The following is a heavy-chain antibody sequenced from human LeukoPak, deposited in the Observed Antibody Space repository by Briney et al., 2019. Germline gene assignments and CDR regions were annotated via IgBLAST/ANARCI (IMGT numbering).Heavy chain of an antibody. V-gene: IGHV4-59*11. Sequence: SETLSLTCTVSGGSISSHYWSWIRQPPGKGLEWIGYIYYSGSTNYNPSLKSRVTISVDTSKNQFSLKLSSVTAADTAVYYCARSPVLRFLEWLPPYYFDYWGQGTLVTVSS. J-gene: IGHJ4*02. CDR2: IYYSGST. D-gene: IGHD3-3*01. CDR3: ARSPVLRFLEWLPPYYFDY. CDR1: GGSISSHY.